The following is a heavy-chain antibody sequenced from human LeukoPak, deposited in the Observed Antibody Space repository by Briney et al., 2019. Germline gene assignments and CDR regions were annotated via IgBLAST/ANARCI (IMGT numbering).Heavy chain of an antibody. CDR1: GFTFSSYW. CDR3: ARKNNGGYYYYYYYMDV. D-gene: IGHD2-8*01. Sequence: GGSLRLSGAASGFTFSSYWMSWVRQAPGKGLEWVANIKQDGSEKYYVDSVKGRFTISRDNAKNSLYLQMNSLRAEDTAVYYCARKNNGGYYYYYYYMDVWGKGTTVTVSS. J-gene: IGHJ6*03. V-gene: IGHV3-7*01. CDR2: IKQDGSEK.